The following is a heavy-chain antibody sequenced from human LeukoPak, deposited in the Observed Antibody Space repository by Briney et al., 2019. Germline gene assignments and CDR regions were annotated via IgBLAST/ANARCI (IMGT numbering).Heavy chain of an antibody. CDR2: INPNSGGT. Sequence: ASVKVSCKASGYTFTGYCMHWVRQAPGQGLEWMGWINPNSGGTNYAQKFQGRVTMTRDTSISTAYMELSRLRSDDTAVYYCARSRYSSSWYNDIWFDPWGQGTLVTVSS. J-gene: IGHJ5*02. V-gene: IGHV1-2*02. D-gene: IGHD6-13*01. CDR1: GYTFTGYC. CDR3: ARSRYSSSWYNDIWFDP.